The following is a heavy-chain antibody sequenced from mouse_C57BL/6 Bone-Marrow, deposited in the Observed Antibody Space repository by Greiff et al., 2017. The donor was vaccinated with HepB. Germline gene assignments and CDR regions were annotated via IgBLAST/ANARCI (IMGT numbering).Heavy chain of an antibody. CDR2: IYPRSGNT. V-gene: IGHV1-81*01. CDR1: GYTFTSYG. Sequence: VQLQESGAELARPGASVKLSCKASGYTFTSYGISWVKQRTGQGLEWIGEIYPRSGNTYYNEKFKGKATLTADKSSSTAYMELRSLTSEDSAVYFCARHYGSSDWYFDVWGTGTTVTVSS. CDR3: ARHYGSSDWYFDV. D-gene: IGHD1-1*01. J-gene: IGHJ1*03.